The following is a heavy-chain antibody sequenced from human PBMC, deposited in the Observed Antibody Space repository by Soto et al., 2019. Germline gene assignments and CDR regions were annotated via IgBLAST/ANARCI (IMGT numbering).Heavy chain of an antibody. CDR1: GGSVSSRSHY. V-gene: IGHV4-61*01. CDR3: ARDFCGGDCSDDYYYYAMDV. Sequence: SETLSLTCTVSGGSVSSRSHYWSWIRQPPGKGLEWIGYIYYSGSTKYNPSLRSRVTISVDTSKNQFSLKVSSVTAADTAIYYCARDFCGGDCSDDYYYYAMDVWGQGTTVTVSS. J-gene: IGHJ6*02. CDR2: IYYSGST. D-gene: IGHD2-21*02.